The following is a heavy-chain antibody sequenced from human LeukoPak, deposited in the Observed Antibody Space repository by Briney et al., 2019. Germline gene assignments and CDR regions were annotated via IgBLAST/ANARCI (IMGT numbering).Heavy chain of an antibody. D-gene: IGHD3-10*01. CDR3: ARDLSGSLYFDY. Sequence: SETLSLACTVSGASISSYYYSWIRQTAGRGLEWIGRLYISGSTDYNPSLKSRVTISVDTSKNQFSLKLSSVTAADTAVYFCARDLSGSLYFDYWGQGVLVTVSS. V-gene: IGHV4-4*07. CDR2: LYISGST. J-gene: IGHJ4*02. CDR1: GASISSYY.